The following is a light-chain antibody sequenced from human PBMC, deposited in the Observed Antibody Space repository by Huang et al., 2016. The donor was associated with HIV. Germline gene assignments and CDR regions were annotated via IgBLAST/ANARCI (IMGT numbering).Light chain of an antibody. J-gene: IGKJ2*01. Sequence: EIVMTQFPLSLPVTPGEPASISCRSSQSLQHGNGYTYLDWYLQRPGQSPQLLIYLGSNRASGVPDRFSGSGSGTDFTLKSSRVEAEDVGVYYCMQALESPRFGQGTKLEIK. CDR2: LGS. V-gene: IGKV2-28*01. CDR1: QSLQHGNGYTY. CDR3: MQALESPR.